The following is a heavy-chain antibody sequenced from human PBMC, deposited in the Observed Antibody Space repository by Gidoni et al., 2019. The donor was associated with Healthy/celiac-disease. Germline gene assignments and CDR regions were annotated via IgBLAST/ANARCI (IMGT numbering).Heavy chain of an antibody. CDR1: GGSFSGYY. Sequence: QVQLQQWGAGLLKPSETLSLTCAVYGGSFSGYYWSWIRQPPGKGLEWIGEINHSGSTNYNPSLKSRVTRSVDTSKNQFSLKLSSVTAADTAVYYCARDRIAAAGVDYWGQGTLVTVSS. V-gene: IGHV4-34*01. D-gene: IGHD6-13*01. CDR2: INHSGST. J-gene: IGHJ4*02. CDR3: ARDRIAAAGVDY.